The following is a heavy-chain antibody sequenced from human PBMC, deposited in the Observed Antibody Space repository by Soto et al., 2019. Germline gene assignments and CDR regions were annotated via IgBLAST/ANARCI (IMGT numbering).Heavy chain of an antibody. V-gene: IGHV4-30-4*01. D-gene: IGHD3-22*01. J-gene: IGHJ4*02. CDR1: GGSISSGDYY. CDR3: AREYDRSSGYYS. CDR2: IYYSGST. Sequence: TLSLTCTVSGGSISSGDYYWSWIRQPPGKGLEWIGYIYYSGSTYYNPSLKSRVTISVDTSKNQFSLKLSSVTAADTAVYYCAREYDRSSGYYSWGQGTLVTVSS.